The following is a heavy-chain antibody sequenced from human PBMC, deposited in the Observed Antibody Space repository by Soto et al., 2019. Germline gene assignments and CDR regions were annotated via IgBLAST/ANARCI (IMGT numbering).Heavy chain of an antibody. J-gene: IGHJ4*02. CDR3: AKGIAAAGTRY. CDR1: GGTFSSYT. CDR2: IIPILGIA. Sequence: QVQLVQSGAEVKKPGSSVKVSCKASGGTFSSYTISWVRQAPGQGLEWMGRIIPILGIANYAQEFQGRVTITADKTTSTAYMELSRLRSEDTAVYYCAKGIAAAGTRYCGQGTLVTVSS. D-gene: IGHD6-13*01. V-gene: IGHV1-69*02.